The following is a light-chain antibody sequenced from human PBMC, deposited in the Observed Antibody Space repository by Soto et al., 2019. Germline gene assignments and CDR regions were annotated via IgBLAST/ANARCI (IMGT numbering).Light chain of an antibody. CDR3: QQYENLPT. J-gene: IGKJ5*01. CDR1: QSISDW. Sequence: DIQMTQFPSTLSASVGDRVTITCRASQSISDWLAWFQQKPGRAPKLLIYDASNLEAGVPSRFRGSGSGTDFTFTISRLQPEDIATYYCQQYENLPTFGQGTRLEIK. CDR2: DAS. V-gene: IGKV1-33*01.